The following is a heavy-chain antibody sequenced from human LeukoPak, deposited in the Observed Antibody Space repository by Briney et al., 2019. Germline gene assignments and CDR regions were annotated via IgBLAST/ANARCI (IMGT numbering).Heavy chain of an antibody. J-gene: IGHJ4*02. CDR2: MYYSGST. D-gene: IGHD4/OR15-4a*01. CDR1: GGSISSGGYS. Sequence: SETLSLTCAVSGGSISSGGYSWSWIRQPPGKGLERIGYMYYSGSTNYNPSLKSRVTISLDTSKNQFSLKLSSVTAADTAVYYCARRAGAYSHPYDYWGQGTLVTVSS. V-gene: IGHV4-61*08. CDR3: ARRAGAYSHPYDY.